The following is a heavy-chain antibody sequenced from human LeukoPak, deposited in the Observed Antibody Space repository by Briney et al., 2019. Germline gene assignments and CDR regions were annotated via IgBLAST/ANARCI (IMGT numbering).Heavy chain of an antibody. CDR2: IYYSGST. CDR1: GGSISSSSYY. D-gene: IGHD3-10*01. V-gene: IGHV4-39*01. J-gene: IGHJ4*02. CDR3: ARSMVRGVI. Sequence: SETLSVTCTVSGGSISSSSYYWGWIRQPPGKGLEWIGSIYYSGSTYYNPSLKSRVTISVDTSKNQFSLKLSSVTAADTAVYYCARSMVRGVIWGQGTLVTVSS.